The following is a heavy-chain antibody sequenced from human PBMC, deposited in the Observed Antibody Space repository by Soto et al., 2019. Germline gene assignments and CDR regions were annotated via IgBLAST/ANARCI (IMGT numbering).Heavy chain of an antibody. V-gene: IGHV1-8*01. J-gene: IGHJ6*02. CDR3: AREAPLMSSGWYLNYYYGMDV. Sequence: GASVKVSCKASGYTFTSYDINWVRQATGQGLEWMGWMNPNSGNTGYAQKFQGRVTMTRNTSISTAYMELSSLRSEDTAVYYCAREAPLMSSGWYLNYYYGMDVWGQGTTVTVSS. D-gene: IGHD6-19*01. CDR2: MNPNSGNT. CDR1: GYTFTSYD.